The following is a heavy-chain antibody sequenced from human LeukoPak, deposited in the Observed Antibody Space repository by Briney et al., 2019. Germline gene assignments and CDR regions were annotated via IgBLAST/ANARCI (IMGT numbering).Heavy chain of an antibody. CDR3: ATTTTVVTLRGWFDP. J-gene: IGHJ5*02. Sequence: SETLSLTCTVSGGSISSSSYYWGWIRQPPGKGLEWIGSIYYSGGTYYNPSLKSRVTISVDTSKNQFSLKLSSVTAADTAVYYCATTTTVVTLRGWFDPWGQGTLVTVSS. D-gene: IGHD4-17*01. CDR1: GGSISSSSYY. V-gene: IGHV4-39*01. CDR2: IYYSGGT.